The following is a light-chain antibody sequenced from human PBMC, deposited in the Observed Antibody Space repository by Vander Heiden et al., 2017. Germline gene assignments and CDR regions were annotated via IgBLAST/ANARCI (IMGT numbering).Light chain of an antibody. J-gene: IGLJ3*02. CDR2: SNN. V-gene: IGLV1-44*01. Sequence: QSVLTQPPSASGTPGQRVTISCSGSSSNIGSNTVNWYQQLPGTAPKLLIYSNNQRPSGVPARCPGSKSATSASLATSGLQSEDEADYYCAAWDDSLNGWVFGGGTKLTVL. CDR1: SSNIGSNT. CDR3: AAWDDSLNGWV.